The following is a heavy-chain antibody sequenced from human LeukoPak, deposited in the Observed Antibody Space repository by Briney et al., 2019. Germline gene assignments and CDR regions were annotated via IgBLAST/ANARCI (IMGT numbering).Heavy chain of an antibody. CDR1: GGSISSSSYY. Sequence: SETLSLTCTVSGGSISSSSYYWGWIRQPPGKGLEWIGSIYYSGSTYYNPSLKSRVTISVDTSKNQFSLKLSSVTAADTAVYYYARLSRGTWVYYFDYWGQGTLVTVSS. CDR3: ARLSRGTWVYYFDY. V-gene: IGHV4-39*01. CDR2: IYYSGST. J-gene: IGHJ4*02. D-gene: IGHD3-10*01.